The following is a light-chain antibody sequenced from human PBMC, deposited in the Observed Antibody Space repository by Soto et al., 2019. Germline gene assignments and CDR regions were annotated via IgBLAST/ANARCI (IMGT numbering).Light chain of an antibody. Sequence: QSVLTQPASVSGSPGQSITISCTGTSSGIRAYNSVSWYQQLPGNAPKLIMYEVSNRPSGISNRFSGSKSGNTASLTISGRHAEDGVDYYCSAKSPYFFGTGTKVTVL. V-gene: IGLV2-14*01. CDR2: EVS. J-gene: IGLJ1*01. CDR3: SAKSPYF. CDR1: SSGIRAYNS.